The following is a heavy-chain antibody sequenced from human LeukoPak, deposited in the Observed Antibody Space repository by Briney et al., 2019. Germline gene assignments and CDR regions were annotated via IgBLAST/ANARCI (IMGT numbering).Heavy chain of an antibody. CDR1: GGSFSGYY. V-gene: IGHV4-34*01. D-gene: IGHD4-17*01. Sequence: SETLSLTCAVYGGSFSGYYWSWIRQPPGKGLEWIGEINHSGSTNYNPSLKSRVTISVDMSKNQFSLKLSSVTAADTAVYYCARDKYGDHAGLDYWGQGTLVTVSS. CDR3: ARDKYGDHAGLDY. J-gene: IGHJ4*02. CDR2: INHSGST.